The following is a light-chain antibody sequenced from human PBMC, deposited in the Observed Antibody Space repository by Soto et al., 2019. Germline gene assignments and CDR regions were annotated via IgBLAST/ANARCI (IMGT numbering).Light chain of an antibody. V-gene: IGKV3-20*01. Sequence: EIVFTQSLGSLSLSPGERATLSCRASQSVSNNYLAWYQQKPGQAPRLLIYGASNRATGIPDRFSVSGSGTDFTRTISRLEPEDFAVYYCPQYGSSGTFGQGTKV. CDR3: PQYGSSGT. J-gene: IGKJ1*01. CDR2: GAS. CDR1: QSVSNNY.